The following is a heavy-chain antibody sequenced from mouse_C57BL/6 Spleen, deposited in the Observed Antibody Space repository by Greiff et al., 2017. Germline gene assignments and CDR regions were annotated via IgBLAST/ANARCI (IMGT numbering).Heavy chain of an antibody. J-gene: IGHJ2*01. D-gene: IGHD2-4*01. CDR3: ARGVYYDYDGRDYFDY. Sequence: EVQLQQSGPELVKPGASVKIPCKASGYTFTDYNMDWVKQSHGKSLEWIGDINPNNGGTIYNQKFKGKATLTVDKSSSTAYMELRSLTSEDTAVYYCARGVYYDYDGRDYFDYWCQGTTLTVSS. CDR2: INPNNGGT. V-gene: IGHV1-18*01. CDR1: GYTFTDYN.